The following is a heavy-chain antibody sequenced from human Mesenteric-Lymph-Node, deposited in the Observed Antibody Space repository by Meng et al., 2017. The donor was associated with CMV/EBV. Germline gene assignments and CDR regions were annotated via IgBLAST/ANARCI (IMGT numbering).Heavy chain of an antibody. CDR2: IYYSGST. J-gene: IGHJ5*02. CDR1: GGSISSYY. Sequence: SETLSLTCTVSGGSISSYYWSWIRQPPGKGLEWIGYIYYSGSTNYNPSLKSRVSISVDTSKNQFSLKLTSVTAADTAVYYCARGQGVLGSWGQGTLVTVSS. CDR3: ARGQGVLGS. D-gene: IGHD3-16*01. V-gene: IGHV4-59*01.